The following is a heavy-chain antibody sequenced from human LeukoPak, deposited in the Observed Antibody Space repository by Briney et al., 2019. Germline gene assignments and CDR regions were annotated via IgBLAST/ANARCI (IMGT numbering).Heavy chain of an antibody. CDR1: GFTFSSYS. D-gene: IGHD4-17*01. J-gene: IGHJ4*02. V-gene: IGHV3-21*01. CDR3: ARPHDYGVHNPFYH. Sequence: GGSLRLSCAASGFTFSSYSMNWVRQAPGKGLEWVSSISSSSYIYYADPVKGRSTISRDNAKNSLYLQMNSLRAEDTAAYYCARPHDYGVHNPFYHWGQGTLVAVSS. CDR2: ISSSSYI.